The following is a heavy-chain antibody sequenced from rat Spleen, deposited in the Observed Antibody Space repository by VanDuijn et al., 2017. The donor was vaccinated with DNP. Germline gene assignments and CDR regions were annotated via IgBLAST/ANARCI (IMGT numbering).Heavy chain of an antibody. D-gene: IGHD1-11*01. CDR3: ANVGPYGGPDY. J-gene: IGHJ2*01. CDR1: GFTFSDYN. CDR2: ISYAGGST. V-gene: IGHV5-20*01. Sequence: EVQLVESGGGLVQPGRSLKLSCAASGFTFSDYNMAWVRQAPTKGLELVAYISYAGGSTYHGDSVKGRFTISRDNAGNTVYLQMNSLRSEDTATYYCANVGPYGGPDYWGQGVMVTVSS.